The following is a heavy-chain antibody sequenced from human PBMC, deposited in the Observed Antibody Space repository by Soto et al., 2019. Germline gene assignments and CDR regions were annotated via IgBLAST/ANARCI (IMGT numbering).Heavy chain of an antibody. CDR1: GFTFSSYA. CDR2: ISGSGGST. V-gene: IGHV3-23*01. CDR3: AKARPIAAAGTFDSYYYYGMDV. D-gene: IGHD6-13*01. J-gene: IGHJ6*02. Sequence: GGSLRLSCAASGFTFSSYAMSWVRQAPGQGLEWVSAISGSGGSTYYADSVKGRFTISRDNSKNTLYLQMNSLRAEDTAVYYCAKARPIAAAGTFDSYYYYGMDVWGQGTTVTVSS.